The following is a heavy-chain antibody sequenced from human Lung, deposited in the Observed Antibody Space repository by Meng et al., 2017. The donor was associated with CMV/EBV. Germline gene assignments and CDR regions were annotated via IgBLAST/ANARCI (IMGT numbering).Heavy chain of an antibody. CDR2: IKQDGSEK. CDR3: ARLVFGGAFDI. Sequence: GGSRRLSWAASGFTFSSYWMSWVRQAPGKGLEWVANIKQDGSEKYYVDSVKGRLTISRENAKNSLYLQMNSLRAEYTAVYYCARLVFGGAFDIWGQGTMVTVSS. CDR1: GFTFSSYW. V-gene: IGHV3-7*01. D-gene: IGHD2-2*01. J-gene: IGHJ3*02.